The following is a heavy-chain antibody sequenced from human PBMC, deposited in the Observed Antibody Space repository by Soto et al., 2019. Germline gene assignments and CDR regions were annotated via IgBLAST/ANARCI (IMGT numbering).Heavy chain of an antibody. J-gene: IGHJ4*02. CDR1: GFTFSNYG. D-gene: IGHD2-21*01. CDR3: ARDWGGPTRTRNVASDL. CDR2: IWYDGGDG. V-gene: IGHV3-33*01. Sequence: QAQLVESGGDVVQPGRSLRLSCAASGFTFSNYGIHWVRQAPGKGLEWVAVIWYDGGDGYYADSAKGRFTISRDNSKNTLYLQMNSLRAEDTAVYYCARDWGGPTRTRNVASDLWVQGTLVTVS.